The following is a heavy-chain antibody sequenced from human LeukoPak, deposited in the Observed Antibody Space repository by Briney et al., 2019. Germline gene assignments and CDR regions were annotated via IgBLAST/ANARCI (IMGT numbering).Heavy chain of an antibody. CDR3: ARATGDHNYYYYGMDV. D-gene: IGHD7-27*01. J-gene: IGHJ6*02. CDR2: IYSGGST. CDR1: GFTVSSNY. Sequence: PGGSLRLSCAASGFTVSSNYMSWVRQAPGKGLEWVSVIYSGGSTYYADSVKGRFTISRDNSKNTLYLQMNSLRAEDTAVYYCARATGDHNYYYYGMDVWGQGTTVTVSS. V-gene: IGHV3-53*01.